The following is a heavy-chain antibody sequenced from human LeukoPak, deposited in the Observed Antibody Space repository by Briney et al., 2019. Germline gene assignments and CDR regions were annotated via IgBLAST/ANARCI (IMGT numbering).Heavy chain of an antibody. Sequence: GASAKVSCKASGYTFTSYDINWVRQATGQGLEWMGWMNPNSGNTGYAQKFQGRVTMTRNTSISTAFMELSSLRSEDTAVYYCARDPDYYDSSGYYYPNWFDPWGQGTLVTVSS. CDR2: MNPNSGNT. D-gene: IGHD3-22*01. CDR3: ARDPDYYDSSGYYYPNWFDP. J-gene: IGHJ5*02. CDR1: GYTFTSYD. V-gene: IGHV1-8*01.